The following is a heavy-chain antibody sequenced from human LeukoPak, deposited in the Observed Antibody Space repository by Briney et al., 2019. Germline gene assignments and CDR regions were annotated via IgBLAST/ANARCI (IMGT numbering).Heavy chain of an antibody. CDR2: IYTSGST. Sequence: IPSETLSLTCTVSGDSISNFYWSWIRQPAGKGLEWIGRIYTSGSTNYNPSLKSRVTMSVDTSKNQFSLKLSSVTAADTAVYYCAREAPISDSGNYYKSLGYWGQGTLVTVSS. D-gene: IGHD3-10*01. J-gene: IGHJ4*02. CDR3: AREAPISDSGNYYKSLGY. CDR1: GDSISNFY. V-gene: IGHV4-4*07.